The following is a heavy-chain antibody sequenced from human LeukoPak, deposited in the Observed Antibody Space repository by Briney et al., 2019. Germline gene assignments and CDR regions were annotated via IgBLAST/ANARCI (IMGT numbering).Heavy chain of an antibody. D-gene: IGHD1-26*01. CDR2: ISGSGGST. J-gene: IGHJ3*02. CDR3: AKWGYSGRYDAFDI. CDR1: GYTFSSYA. Sequence: ASVKVSCKASGYTFSSYAMSWVRQAPGKGLEWVSAISGSGGSTYYADSVKGRFTISRDNSKNTLYLQMNSLRAEDTAVYYCAKWGYSGRYDAFDIWGQGTMVTVSS. V-gene: IGHV3-23*01.